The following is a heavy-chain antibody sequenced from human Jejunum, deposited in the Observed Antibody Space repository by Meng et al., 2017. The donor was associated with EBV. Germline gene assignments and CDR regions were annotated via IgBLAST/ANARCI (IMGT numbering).Heavy chain of an antibody. CDR1: GYTFSDYY. Sequence: QVQLVQSGAEVKKPGASGMVCCKPSGYTFSDYYITWVRQAPGQGLEWVGRTNLNSDGTDYAQKFQGRVTMSRDTSINTAYMELSSLTSDDTAFYYCTRTLGRYGDPNRFDYWGQGTLGTVAS. V-gene: IGHV1-2*06. CDR2: TNLNSDGT. CDR3: TRTLGRYGDPNRFDY. J-gene: IGHJ4*02. D-gene: IGHD4-17*01.